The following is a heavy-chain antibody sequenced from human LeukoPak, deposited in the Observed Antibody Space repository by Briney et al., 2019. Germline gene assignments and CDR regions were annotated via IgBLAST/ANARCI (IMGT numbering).Heavy chain of an antibody. V-gene: IGHV3-23*01. CDR2: IDISGGST. CDR3: ARDQPNYDILTGYYPFDY. D-gene: IGHD3-9*01. CDR1: GFTFNSHA. J-gene: IGHJ4*02. Sequence: GGSLRLSCAVSGFTFNSHAMCWVRQAPGKGLEWVSSIDISGGSTYYADSVKGRFTISRDNAKNSLYLQMNSLRAEDTAVYYCARDQPNYDILTGYYPFDYWGQGTLVTVSS.